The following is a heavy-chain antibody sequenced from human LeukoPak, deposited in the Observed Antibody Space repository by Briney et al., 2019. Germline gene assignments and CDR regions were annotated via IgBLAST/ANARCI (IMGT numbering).Heavy chain of an antibody. Sequence: GGSLRLSCAASGFTFSSYGMHWVRQAPGKGLEWVAVIWYDGSNKYYADSVKGRFTTSRDNSKNTLYLQMNSLRAEDTAVYYCARDGIATVFDAFDIWGQGTMVTVSS. J-gene: IGHJ3*02. CDR3: ARDGIATVFDAFDI. V-gene: IGHV3-33*01. D-gene: IGHD4-17*01. CDR1: GFTFSSYG. CDR2: IWYDGSNK.